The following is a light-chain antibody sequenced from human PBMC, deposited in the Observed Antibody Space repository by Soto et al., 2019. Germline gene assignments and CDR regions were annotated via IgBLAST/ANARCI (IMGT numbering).Light chain of an antibody. CDR3: QHYNTYPWT. Sequence: DIPMTQSPSILSASVGDRVTITCRASQSISSWLAWYQQKPGKAPNLLIHKASHLESGVPSRFSGSGSGTEFTLTISSLQPGDFATYYCQHYNTYPWTFGQGTKVEIK. CDR2: KAS. J-gene: IGKJ1*01. V-gene: IGKV1-5*03. CDR1: QSISSW.